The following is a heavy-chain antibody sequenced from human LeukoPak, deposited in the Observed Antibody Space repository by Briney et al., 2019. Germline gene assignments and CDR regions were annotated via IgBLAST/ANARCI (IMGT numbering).Heavy chain of an antibody. D-gene: IGHD3-3*01. Sequence: SETLSLTCAVYGGSFSGYYWSWIRQPPGKGLEWIGEINHSGSTNYNPSLKSRVTISVDTSKNQFSLKLSSVTAADTAVYYCARGRSAKYARFLRNWFDPWGQGTLVTVSS. V-gene: IGHV4-34*01. CDR2: INHSGST. CDR3: ARGRSAKYARFLRNWFDP. CDR1: GGSFSGYY. J-gene: IGHJ5*02.